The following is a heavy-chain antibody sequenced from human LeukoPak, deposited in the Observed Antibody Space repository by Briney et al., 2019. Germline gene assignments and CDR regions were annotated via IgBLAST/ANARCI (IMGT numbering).Heavy chain of an antibody. Sequence: ASVKVSCKASGYTFTSYGISWVRQAPGQGLEWMGWISAYNGNTNYAQKLQGRVTMTTDTSTSTAYMELRSLRSDDTAVCYCARDYYDSSGYYAFFDYWGQGTLVTVSS. V-gene: IGHV1-18*01. CDR1: GYTFTSYG. CDR3: ARDYYDSSGYYAFFDY. J-gene: IGHJ4*02. CDR2: ISAYNGNT. D-gene: IGHD3-22*01.